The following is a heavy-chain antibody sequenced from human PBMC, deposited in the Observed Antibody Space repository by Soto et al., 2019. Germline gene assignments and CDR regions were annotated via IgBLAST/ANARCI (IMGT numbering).Heavy chain of an antibody. CDR3: AREHREYTKEYDY. D-gene: IGHD5-12*01. CDR1: GYTFTGYY. J-gene: IGHJ4*02. CDR2: IDPNSGGT. Sequence: ASVKVSCKASGYTFTGYYMHWVRQAPGQGLEWMGWIDPNSGGTNYAQKFQGWVTMTRDTSISTAYMELSRLRSDDTAVYYCAREHREYTKEYDYWGQGTLVTVSS. V-gene: IGHV1-2*04.